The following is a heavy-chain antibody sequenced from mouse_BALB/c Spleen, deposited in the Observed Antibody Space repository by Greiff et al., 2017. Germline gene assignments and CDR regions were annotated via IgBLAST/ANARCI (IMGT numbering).Heavy chain of an antibody. V-gene: IGHV5-12-1*01. CDR3: ARLWYQYYYAMDY. D-gene: IGHD2-1*01. CDR1: GFAFSSYD. Sequence: EVKLMESGGGLVKPGGSLKLSCAASGFAFSSYDMSWVRQTPEKRLEWVAYISSGGGSTYYPDTVKGRFTISRDNAKNTLYLQMSSLKSEDTAMYYCARLWYQYYYAMDYWGQGTSVTVSS. CDR2: ISSGGGST. J-gene: IGHJ4*01.